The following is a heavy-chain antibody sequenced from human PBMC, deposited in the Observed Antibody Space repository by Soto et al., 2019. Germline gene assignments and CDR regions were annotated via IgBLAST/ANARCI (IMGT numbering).Heavy chain of an antibody. Sequence: PGGSLRLSCAASGFTFSSYGMHWVRQAPGKGLEWVAVISYDGSNKYYADSVKGRFTISRDNSKNTLYLQMNSLRAEDTAVYYCAKAGGRATTPYWGQGTLVTVSS. CDR3: AKAGGRATTPY. J-gene: IGHJ4*02. V-gene: IGHV3-30*18. D-gene: IGHD1-26*01. CDR2: ISYDGSNK. CDR1: GFTFSSYG.